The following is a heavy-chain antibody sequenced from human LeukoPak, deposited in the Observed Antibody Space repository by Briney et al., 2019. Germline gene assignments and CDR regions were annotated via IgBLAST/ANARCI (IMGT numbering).Heavy chain of an antibody. Sequence: GGSLRLSCAASGFTFSSHEMNWVRQAPGKGLEWVSYISSSGSTIYYADSVKGRFTISRDNAKNSLYLQMNSLRAEDTAVYYCARDCSSTSCYPYWGQGTLVTVSS. CDR3: ARDCSSTSCYPY. CDR2: ISSSGSTI. CDR1: GFTFSSHE. D-gene: IGHD2-2*01. V-gene: IGHV3-48*03. J-gene: IGHJ4*02.